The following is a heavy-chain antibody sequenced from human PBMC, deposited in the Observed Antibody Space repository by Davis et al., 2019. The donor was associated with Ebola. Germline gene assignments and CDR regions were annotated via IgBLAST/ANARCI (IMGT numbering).Heavy chain of an antibody. V-gene: IGHV3-7*03. J-gene: IGHJ4*02. D-gene: IGHD5-12*01. CDR1: ASTFTKFW. Sequence: SLRPSCALSASTFTKFWMSWVRQAPGKGLEWVANIKQDGSEKYYVDSVKGRFTISRDNAKNSLYLQMNSLRAEDTAVYYCAGRGYRALDWGQGTLVTVSS. CDR2: IKQDGSEK. CDR3: AGRGYRALD.